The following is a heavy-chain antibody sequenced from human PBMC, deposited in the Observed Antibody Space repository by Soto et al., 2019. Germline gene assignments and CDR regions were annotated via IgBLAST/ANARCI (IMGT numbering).Heavy chain of an antibody. J-gene: IGHJ4*02. Sequence: GGSLRLSCAASGFTFSSYWMHWVRQAPGKGLVWVSRINNDGTTTTYAYSVKGRFTISRDDAKNTRYLEMNSLRVEDTSVYYCVRGYSGTYRIDYWGQGTPVTFSS. V-gene: IGHV3-74*01. CDR3: VRGYSGTYRIDY. D-gene: IGHD1-26*01. CDR2: INNDGTTT. CDR1: GFTFSSYW.